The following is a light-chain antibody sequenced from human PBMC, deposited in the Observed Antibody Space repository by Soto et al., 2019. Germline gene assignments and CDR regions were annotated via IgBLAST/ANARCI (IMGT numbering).Light chain of an antibody. CDR2: GAH. CDR3: QQYNKWPPAIS. Sequence: EIMWTQSPATLSVSPGEGATLSCRASQSVSDNLAWYQQKPGQAPRLLIYGAHTRATGIPARFSGSGSGTEFTLTISSLQAEDFAVDYCQQYNKWPPAISFGQGTRLEIK. J-gene: IGKJ5*01. CDR1: QSVSDN. V-gene: IGKV3-15*01.